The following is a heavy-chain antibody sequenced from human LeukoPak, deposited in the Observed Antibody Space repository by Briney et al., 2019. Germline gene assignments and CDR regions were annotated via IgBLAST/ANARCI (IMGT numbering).Heavy chain of an antibody. V-gene: IGHV3-30*04. CDR1: GFTFSSYA. CDR3: ARAPTNVLRYFDWSPGGAFDI. J-gene: IGHJ3*02. CDR2: ISYDGSNK. D-gene: IGHD3-9*01. Sequence: PGRSLRLSCAASGFTFSSYAMHWVRQAPGKGLEGVAVISYDGSNKYYADSVKGRFTISRDNSKNTLYLQMNSLRAEDTAVYYCARAPTNVLRYFDWSPGGAFDIWGQGTMVTVSS.